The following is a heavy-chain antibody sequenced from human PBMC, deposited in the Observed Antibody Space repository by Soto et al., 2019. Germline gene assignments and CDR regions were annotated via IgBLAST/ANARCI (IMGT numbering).Heavy chain of an antibody. Sequence: SETLSLTCTVSGVSINSGNYFWGWIRQAPGKGLEWIGSIYYSGSTYYNPSLKSRVTISGDMSTNQFSLQLTSVTAADTAVYYCAGHTYSGYDVYPEYRGQGTLVTVSS. D-gene: IGHD5-12*01. CDR3: AGHTYSGYDVYPEY. J-gene: IGHJ4*02. CDR1: GVSINSGNYF. CDR2: IYYSGST. V-gene: IGHV4-39*01.